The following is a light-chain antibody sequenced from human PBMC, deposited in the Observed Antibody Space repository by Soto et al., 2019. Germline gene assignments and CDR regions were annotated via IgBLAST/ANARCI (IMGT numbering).Light chain of an antibody. CDR2: KAS. CDR1: QSISSW. V-gene: IGKV1-5*03. CDR3: QQHNSSPWT. J-gene: IGKJ1*01. Sequence: DIQMTQSPSTLSASVGDRVTITCRASQSISSWLAWYQQKPGKAPNLLIHKASHLESGVPSRFSGSGSGTEFTLTINSLQPEDFATYYCQQHNSSPWTFGQGTKVDI.